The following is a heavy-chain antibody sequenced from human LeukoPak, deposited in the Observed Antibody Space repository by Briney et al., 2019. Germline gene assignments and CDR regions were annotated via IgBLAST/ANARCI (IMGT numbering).Heavy chain of an antibody. J-gene: IGHJ4*02. CDR3: ASGYYYDSSGYSYYFDY. Sequence: SVKVSCKASGGTFSSYAISWVRQAPGQGLEWMGRIIPIFGTASYAQKFQGRVTITTDESTSTAYMELSSLRSEDTAVYYCASGYYYDSSGYSYYFDYWGQGTLVTVSS. CDR2: IIPIFGTA. D-gene: IGHD3-22*01. V-gene: IGHV1-69*05. CDR1: GGTFSSYA.